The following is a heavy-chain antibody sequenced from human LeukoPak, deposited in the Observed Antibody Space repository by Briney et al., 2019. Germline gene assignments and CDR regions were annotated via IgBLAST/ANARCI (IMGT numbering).Heavy chain of an antibody. Sequence: SETLSLTCTVSGGSISSSGYFWGWIRQPPGKGLEWIGSIYYSGSTYYNPSLKSRVTISVDTSKNQFSLKLSSVTAADTAVYYCARHSLYYDSSGYTSPIDYWGQGTLVTVSS. CDR2: IYYSGST. D-gene: IGHD3-22*01. CDR1: GGSISSSGYF. CDR3: ARHSLYYDSSGYTSPIDY. V-gene: IGHV4-39*01. J-gene: IGHJ4*02.